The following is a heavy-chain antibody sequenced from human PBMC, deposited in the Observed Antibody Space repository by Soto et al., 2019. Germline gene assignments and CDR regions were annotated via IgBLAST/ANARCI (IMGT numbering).Heavy chain of an antibody. D-gene: IGHD3-3*01. J-gene: IGHJ4*02. V-gene: IGHV4-61*01. CDR2: IYYSGST. CDR3: ASGITIFGVVTNHPFDY. CDR1: GGSVSSGSYY. Sequence: SKTLSLTCTVSGGSVSSGSYYWSWIRQPPGKGLEWIGYIYYSGSTNYNPSLKSRVTISVDTSKNQFSLKLSSVTAADTAVYYCASGITIFGVVTNHPFDYWGQGTLVTVSS.